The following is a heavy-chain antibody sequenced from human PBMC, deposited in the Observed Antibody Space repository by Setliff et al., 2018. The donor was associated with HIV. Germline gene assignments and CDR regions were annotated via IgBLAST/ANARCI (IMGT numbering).Heavy chain of an antibody. CDR3: ARRASTAEVFDY. D-gene: IGHD1-1*01. CDR2: FDPEDGET. Sequence: ASVKVSCKISGYTLTELSIHWVRQAPGKGLEWMANFDPEDGETFYAQKFQGRLTMTEDTSANTAYMELRSLGSDDTAVYFCARRASTAEVFDYWGQGTLVTVSS. V-gene: IGHV1-24*01. CDR1: GYTLTELS. J-gene: IGHJ4*02.